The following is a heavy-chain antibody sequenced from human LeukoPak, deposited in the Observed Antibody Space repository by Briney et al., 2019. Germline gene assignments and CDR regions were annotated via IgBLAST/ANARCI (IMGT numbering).Heavy chain of an antibody. CDR2: IYYSGGT. V-gene: IGHV4-59*01. D-gene: IGHD1-14*01. J-gene: IGHJ5*02. Sequence: PSETLSLTCTDSGGSISSYYWSWIRQPPGKGLEWIGYIYYSGGTNYNPSLKSRVTISVDTSKNQFSLKLSSVTAADTAVYYCARGEESRTGDWFDPWGQGTLVTVSS. CDR1: GGSISSYY. CDR3: ARGEESRTGDWFDP.